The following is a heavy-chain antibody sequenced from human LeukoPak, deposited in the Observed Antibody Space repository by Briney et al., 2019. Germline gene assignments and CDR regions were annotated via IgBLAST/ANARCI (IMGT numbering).Heavy chain of an antibody. CDR2: IKPDGSDK. Sequence: GGSLRLSCVGSGFIFISHWVNRVRQSPGKGLEWVANIKPDGSDKYYVDSARGRFTVSRDNAKNSAFLQMNSLRAEDTAIYYCASISAQTIDSWGRGTLVSVSS. V-gene: IGHV3-7*01. D-gene: IGHD5-24*01. CDR3: ASISAQTIDS. CDR1: GFIFISHW. J-gene: IGHJ3*02.